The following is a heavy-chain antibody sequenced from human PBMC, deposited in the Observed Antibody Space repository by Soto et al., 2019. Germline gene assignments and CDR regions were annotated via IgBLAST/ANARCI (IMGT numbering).Heavy chain of an antibody. CDR2: INPSGGST. CDR3: ARLPGPGVYQPLFLQDY. V-gene: IGHV1-46*01. J-gene: IGHJ4*02. CDR1: GYTFTSYY. Sequence: ASVKVSCKASGYTFTSYYMHWVRQAPGQGLEWMGIINPSGGSTSYAQKFQGRVTMTRDMSTSTVYMELSSLRSEDTAVYYCARLPGPGVYQPLFLQDYWGQGTLVTVSS. D-gene: IGHD2-2*01.